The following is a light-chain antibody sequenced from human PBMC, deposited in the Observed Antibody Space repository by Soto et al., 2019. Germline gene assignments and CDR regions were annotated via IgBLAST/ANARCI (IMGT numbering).Light chain of an antibody. J-gene: IGLJ1*01. CDR2: DVT. Sequence: QSVLTQPASVSGSPGQSITISCTGTSSDVGGYNYVSWYQHHPGKAPKLIIYDVTNRPSGVSNPFSGSKSGNTASLTISGLQPEDGAVFYWSSYTTGTTRKIVFGPGTKVTVL. CDR3: SSYTTGTTRKIV. V-gene: IGLV2-14*03. CDR1: SSDVGGYNY.